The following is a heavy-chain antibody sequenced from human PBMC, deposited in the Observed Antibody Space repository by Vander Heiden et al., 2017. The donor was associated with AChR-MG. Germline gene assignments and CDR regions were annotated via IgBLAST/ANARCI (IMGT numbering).Heavy chain of an antibody. CDR2: ISYDGSNK. J-gene: IGHJ4*02. Sequence: QVQLVESGGGVAQPGMSLRLSCSAAGFTSSRYAMHGVRQAPGKGLEWVAVISYDGSNKYYADSVKSRFTISRDNSKNTLYLQMNSLRAEDTAVYYCARDPEEERRFLEWLFVDYWGQGTLVTVSS. D-gene: IGHD3-3*01. CDR1: GFTSSRYA. V-gene: IGHV3-30-3*01. CDR3: ARDPEEERRFLEWLFVDY.